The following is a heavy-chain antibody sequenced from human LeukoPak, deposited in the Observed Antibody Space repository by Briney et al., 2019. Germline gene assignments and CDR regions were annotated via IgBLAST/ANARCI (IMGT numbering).Heavy chain of an antibody. CDR2: ISGSGGST. J-gene: IGHJ4*02. Sequence: PGGSLRLSCAASGFTFSSYAMSWVRQAPGKGLEWVLAISGSGGSTYYADSVKGRFTISRDNSKNTLYLQMNSLRAEDTAVYFCAKVLTGSQDYWGQGTLVTVTS. CDR3: AKVLTGSQDY. CDR1: GFTFSSYA. D-gene: IGHD1-14*01. V-gene: IGHV3-23*01.